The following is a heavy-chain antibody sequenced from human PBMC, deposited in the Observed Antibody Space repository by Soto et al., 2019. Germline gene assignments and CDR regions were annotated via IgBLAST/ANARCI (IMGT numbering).Heavy chain of an antibody. V-gene: IGHV3-53*02. CDR2: TVIGGGT. CDR1: GFTVTDNY. CDR3: ARKPPSAIQGWAFGMDV. J-gene: IGHJ6*02. D-gene: IGHD2-2*01. Sequence: EVQLVETGGGLIQPGGSLRLSCAASGFTVTDNYIIWVRQPPGKGLEWVSTTVIGGGTNYADTVKGRFTVSRDNSKNTLYLQMNNLRVEDTAVYYCARKPPSAIQGWAFGMDVWGQGTPVFVSS.